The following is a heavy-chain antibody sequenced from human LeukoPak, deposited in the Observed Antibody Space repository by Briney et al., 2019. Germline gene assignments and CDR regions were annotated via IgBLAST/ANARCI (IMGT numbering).Heavy chain of an antibody. V-gene: IGHV1-46*01. D-gene: IGHD4-17*01. J-gene: IGHJ4*02. CDR1: GYTFTSYY. CDR2: INPSGGST. Sequence: ASVKVSCKASGYTFTSYYMHWVRQAPGQGLEWMGIINPSGGSTSYAQKFQGRVTMTRDTSISTAYMELSRLRSDDTAVYYCARDAPTVTAGLWGQGTLVTVSS. CDR3: ARDAPTVTAGL.